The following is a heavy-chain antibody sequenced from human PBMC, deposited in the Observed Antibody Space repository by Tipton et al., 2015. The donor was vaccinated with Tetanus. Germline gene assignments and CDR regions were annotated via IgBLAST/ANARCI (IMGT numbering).Heavy chain of an antibody. CDR1: GFTFSSFG. CDR2: ISFDGRNK. J-gene: IGHJ4*02. V-gene: IGHV3-30*18. CDR3: AKDRELRGDPFDY. Sequence: SLRLSCAASGFTFSSFGMHWVRQAPGRGLEWVAGISFDGRNKYYADSVKDRITISRDNSKNTLFLQMTSLRPDDTAVYYCAKDRELRGDPFDYWGQGTLVTVSS. D-gene: IGHD3-10*01.